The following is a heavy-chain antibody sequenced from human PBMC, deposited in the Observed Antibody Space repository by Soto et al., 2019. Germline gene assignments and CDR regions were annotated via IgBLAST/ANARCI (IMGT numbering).Heavy chain of an antibody. CDR1: GGAINDHY. V-gene: IGHV4-59*11. D-gene: IGHD3-9*01. CDR3: ARVRTGYFDY. Sequence: SETLSLTCTLSGGAINDHYWSFIRQPPGKGLEWIGYIYYNGNTNYNPSLESRVTISVDRSRNQFSLRLSSLTAADTAVYYCARVRTGYFDYWGRGALVTVSS. J-gene: IGHJ4*02. CDR2: IYYNGNT.